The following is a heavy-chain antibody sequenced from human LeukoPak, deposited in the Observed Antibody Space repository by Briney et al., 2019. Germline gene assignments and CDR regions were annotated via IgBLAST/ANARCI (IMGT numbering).Heavy chain of an antibody. D-gene: IGHD5-12*01. CDR3: AREYSGYDGAGYYYGMDV. V-gene: IGHV1-18*01. J-gene: IGHJ6*02. CDR1: GGTFSSYA. CDR2: ISAYNGNT. Sequence: EASVKVSCKASGGTFSSYAISWVRQAPGQGLEWMGWISAYNGNTNYAQKLQGRVTMTTDTSTSTAYMELRSLRSDDTAVYYCAREYSGYDGAGYYYGMDVWGQGTTVTVSS.